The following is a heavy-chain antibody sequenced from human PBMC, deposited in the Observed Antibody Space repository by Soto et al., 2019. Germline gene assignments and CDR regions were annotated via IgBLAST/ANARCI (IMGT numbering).Heavy chain of an antibody. Sequence: QVQLVESGGGVVQPGRSLRLSCAASGFTFSSNGMHWVRQAPGXGLEWVEVISDDGTNSYYADSVKGRFTISRDNFRXXXXXXXXXXXXXXXXXXXXXKDLXXXXXHXYWGQGTLVTVSS. CDR3: XKDLXXXXXHXY. V-gene: IGHV3-30*03. J-gene: IGHJ4*02. CDR2: ISDDGTNS. CDR1: GFTFSSNG.